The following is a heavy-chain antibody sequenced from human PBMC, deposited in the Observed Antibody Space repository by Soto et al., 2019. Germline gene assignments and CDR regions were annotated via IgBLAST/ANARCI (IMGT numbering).Heavy chain of an antibody. J-gene: IGHJ4*02. CDR2: ISAHNGNT. V-gene: IGHV1-18*01. CDR1: GYAFTTYG. Sequence: QVHLVQSGAEVKKPGASVKVSCKGSGYAFTTYGITWVRQAPGQGLEWMGWISAHNGNTNYAQKSQGRVTGTGDTSTSTAYMELRSLRSDDTAVYYCARGRYGDYWGQGALVTVSS. CDR3: ARGRYGDY. D-gene: IGHD1-1*01.